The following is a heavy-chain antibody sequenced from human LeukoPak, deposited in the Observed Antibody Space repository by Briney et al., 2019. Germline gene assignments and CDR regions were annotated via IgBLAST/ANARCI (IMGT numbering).Heavy chain of an antibody. V-gene: IGHV3-53*04. CDR3: ARDVFGDYDSHAFDI. Sequence: GRSLRLSCAASGFTVSSNYMSWVRQAPGKGLEWVSVIYSGGSTYYADSVKGRFTISRHNSKNTLYLQMNSLRAEDTAVYYCARDVFGDYDSHAFDIWGQGTMVTVSS. D-gene: IGHD3-22*01. CDR1: GFTVSSNY. J-gene: IGHJ3*02. CDR2: IYSGGST.